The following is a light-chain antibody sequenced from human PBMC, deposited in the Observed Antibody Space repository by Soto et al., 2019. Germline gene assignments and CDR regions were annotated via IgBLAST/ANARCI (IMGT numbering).Light chain of an antibody. CDR3: SSYTSSSTYV. Sequence: QSALTQPASVSGSPGQSITIACTGTSSDVGGYNNVSWYQQSPGKAPRLVISDVSNRPSGVSNRFSGSKSGNSASLTISGLKDEEEADYYCSSYTSSSTYVFGTGTKLTVL. CDR2: DVS. V-gene: IGLV2-14*01. CDR1: SSDVGGYNN. J-gene: IGLJ1*01.